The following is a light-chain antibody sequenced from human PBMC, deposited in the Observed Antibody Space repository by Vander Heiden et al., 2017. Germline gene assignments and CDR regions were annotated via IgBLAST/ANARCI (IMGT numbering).Light chain of an antibody. Sequence: SALTPPASVSGSPGRSITIPCTGTSGDVGGYNYVSWYQQHPGKAPKLMIYEVSNRPSGVSNRFSGSKSGNTASLTISGLQAEDEADYYCSSYTSSSTLLFGGGTKLTVL. CDR1: SGDVGGYNY. V-gene: IGLV2-14*01. CDR2: EVS. J-gene: IGLJ2*01. CDR3: SSYTSSSTLL.